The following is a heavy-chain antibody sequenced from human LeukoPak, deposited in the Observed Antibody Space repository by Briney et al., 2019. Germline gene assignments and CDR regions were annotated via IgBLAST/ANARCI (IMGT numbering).Heavy chain of an antibody. Sequence: SETLSLTCAVYGGSFSGYYWSWIRQPPGKGLEWIGEINHSGSTNYNPSLKSRVTISVDMSKNQFSLKLSSVTAADTAVYYCARGRGSSWSQGYYYGMDVWGQGTTVTVSS. D-gene: IGHD6-13*01. CDR3: ARGRGSSWSQGYYYGMDV. J-gene: IGHJ6*02. CDR1: GGSFSGYY. V-gene: IGHV4-34*01. CDR2: INHSGST.